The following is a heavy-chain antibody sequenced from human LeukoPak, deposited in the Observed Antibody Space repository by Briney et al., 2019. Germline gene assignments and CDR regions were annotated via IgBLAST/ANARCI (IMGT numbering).Heavy chain of an antibody. Sequence: SETLSLTCTVSGGSISGYYYNWIRQPPGKGLEWIGYIYYSGSTNYNPSLKRRVTISLDTSKNQFSLKLSSVTTADTAVYYCARSVVTLYWYFDLWGRGTLVTVSS. CDR1: GGSISGYY. D-gene: IGHD4-23*01. CDR3: ARSVVTLYWYFDL. J-gene: IGHJ2*01. V-gene: IGHV4-59*01. CDR2: IYYSGST.